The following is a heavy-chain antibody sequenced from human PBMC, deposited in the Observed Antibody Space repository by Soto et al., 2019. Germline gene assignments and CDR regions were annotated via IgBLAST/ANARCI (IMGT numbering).Heavy chain of an antibody. J-gene: IGHJ6*02. CDR1: GFTFSSYA. D-gene: IGHD2-2*01. CDR2: ISGSGGST. CDR3: AKDQFSKDQLLLVVSGSYYYGMDF. V-gene: IGHV3-23*01. Sequence: EVQLLESGGGLVQPGGSLRLSCAASGFTFSSYAMSWVRQAPGKGLEWVSSISGSGGSTYYADSVKGRFTISRENAMTTLYLQMNSLRAEDTAVYSCAKDQFSKDQLLLVVSGSYYYGMDFWGQGTAVTVSS.